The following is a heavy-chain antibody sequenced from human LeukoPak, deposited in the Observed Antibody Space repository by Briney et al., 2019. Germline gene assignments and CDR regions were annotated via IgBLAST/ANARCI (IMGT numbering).Heavy chain of an antibody. J-gene: IGHJ4*02. CDR1: GGSISSSGYY. Sequence: SETLSLTCIVSGGSISSSGYYWGWIRQPPGKGLERIGSINYSGTTYCNPSLRSRVTISVDTSKNQFSLKLSSVTAADTAVYYCARVDIVIVPSANFDCWGQGTLVTVSS. CDR3: ARVDIVIVPSANFDC. CDR2: INYSGTT. D-gene: IGHD2-2*01. V-gene: IGHV4-39*01.